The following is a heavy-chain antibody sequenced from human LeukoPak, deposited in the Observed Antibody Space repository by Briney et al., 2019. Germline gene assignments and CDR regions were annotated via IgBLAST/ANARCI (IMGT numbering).Heavy chain of an antibody. CDR1: GYTFTSYY. D-gene: IGHD3-16*01. Sequence: GASVKVSCKASGYTFTSYYMHWVRQAPGQGLEWMGIINPSGGSTSYAQKFQGRVTMTRDMSTSTVYMELSSLRSDDTAVYYCARVQGGYFDYWGQGTLVTVSS. CDR2: INPSGGST. CDR3: ARVQGGYFDY. V-gene: IGHV1-46*01. J-gene: IGHJ4*02.